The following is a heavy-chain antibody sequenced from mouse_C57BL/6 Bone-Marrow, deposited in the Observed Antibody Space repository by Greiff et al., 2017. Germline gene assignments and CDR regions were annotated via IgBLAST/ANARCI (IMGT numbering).Heavy chain of an antibody. CDR2: IYPGGGYT. V-gene: IGHV1-63*01. J-gene: IGHJ3*01. D-gene: IGHD2-13*01. Sequence: VQLQESGAELVRPGTSVKMSCKASGYTFTNYWIGWAKQRPGHGLEWIGDIYPGGGYTNYNEKFKGKATLTADKSSSTAYMQFSSLTSEDSAIDYCATYGDEGTWFAYWGQGTLVTVSA. CDR3: ATYGDEGTWFAY. CDR1: GYTFTNYW.